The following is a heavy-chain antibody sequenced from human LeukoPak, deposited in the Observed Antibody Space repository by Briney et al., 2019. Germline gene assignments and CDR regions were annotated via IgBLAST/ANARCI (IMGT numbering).Heavy chain of an antibody. V-gene: IGHV4-34*01. J-gene: IGHJ5*02. D-gene: IGHD4-23*01. CDR3: ARGIFYGGRNQYIWFDL. CDR2: ISHSGSS. CDR1: GGPFRGFF. Sequence: SETLSLTCAVYGGPFRGFFWSWIRQAPGKGLEWMGEISHSGSSNYNPSPKSRITISVDTSKSRFSLRLTSVTAADMAVYYCARGIFYGGRNQYIWFDLWGQGTLVTVSS.